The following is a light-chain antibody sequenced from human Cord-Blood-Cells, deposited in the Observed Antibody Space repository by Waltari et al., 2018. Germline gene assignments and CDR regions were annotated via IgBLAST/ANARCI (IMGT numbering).Light chain of an antibody. CDR2: KDS. J-gene: IGLJ2*01. CDR1: ALPKQY. V-gene: IGLV3-25*03. CDR3: QSADSSGTYPVV. Sequence: SYELTQPPSVSVSPGQTARITCSGDALPKQYAYWYQQTPSQAPVLVIYKDSERPLGIPERFSGSSSGKTITLTISGVQAEDEADYYCQSADSSGTYPVVFGGGTKLTVL.